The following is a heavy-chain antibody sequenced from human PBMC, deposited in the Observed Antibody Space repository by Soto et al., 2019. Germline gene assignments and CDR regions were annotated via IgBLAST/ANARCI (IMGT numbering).Heavy chain of an antibody. D-gene: IGHD1-7*01. CDR2: IYYSGST. CDR1: GGSISSYY. CDR3: ARENWNYARGDYYFDY. J-gene: IGHJ4*02. Sequence: LSLTCTVSGGSISSYYWSWIRQPPGKGLEWIGYIYYSGSTNYNPSLKSRVTISVDTSKNQFSLKLSSVTAADTAVYYCARENWNYARGDYYFDYWGQGTLVTVSS. V-gene: IGHV4-59*01.